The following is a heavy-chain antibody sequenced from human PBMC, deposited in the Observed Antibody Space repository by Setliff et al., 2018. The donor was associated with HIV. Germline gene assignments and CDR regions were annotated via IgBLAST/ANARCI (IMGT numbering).Heavy chain of an antibody. D-gene: IGHD7-27*01. CDR2: VSSRGDT. J-gene: IGHJ6*03. CDR3: ARDLTGYYYMDV. V-gene: IGHV4-4*07. Sequence: SETLSLTCTVSDSGTYYWSWIRQPAGKGLEWIGRVSSRGDTNYNPSLKSRLTISVDTSKNHLSLKLSSVTAADTAVYYCARDLTGYYYMDVWGKGTTVTVS. CDR1: DSGTYY.